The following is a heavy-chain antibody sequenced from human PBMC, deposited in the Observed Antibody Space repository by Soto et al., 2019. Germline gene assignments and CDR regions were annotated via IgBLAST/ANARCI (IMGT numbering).Heavy chain of an antibody. CDR3: ASALYSDFWSGSGGAGNLFDY. Sequence: GGSLRLSCAASGFTFSSYGMHWVRQAPGKGLEWVAVIWYDGSNKYYADSVKGRFTISRDNSKNTLYLQMNSLRAEDTAVYYCASALYSDFWSGSGGAGNLFDYCGQGTLVRVFS. D-gene: IGHD3-3*01. CDR2: IWYDGSNK. V-gene: IGHV3-33*01. CDR1: GFTFSSYG. J-gene: IGHJ4*02.